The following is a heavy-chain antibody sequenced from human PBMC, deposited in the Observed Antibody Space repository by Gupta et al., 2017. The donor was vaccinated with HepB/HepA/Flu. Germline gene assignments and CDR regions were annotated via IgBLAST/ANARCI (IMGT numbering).Heavy chain of an antibody. Sequence: EVQLLESGGGLAQPGGSLRLSCAVSGFTFGGNAMAWVRQAPGKGPEWVAGIGSVLRTHYGDSVRGRFTVSRDIATNTVYLQMHSLRPEDTAIYYCAKDLHFWSAMDVWGKGTTVIVSS. V-gene: IGHV3-23*01. CDR1: GFTFGGNA. J-gene: IGHJ6*03. D-gene: IGHD3-3*02. CDR3: AKDLHFWSAMDV. CDR2: IGSVLRT.